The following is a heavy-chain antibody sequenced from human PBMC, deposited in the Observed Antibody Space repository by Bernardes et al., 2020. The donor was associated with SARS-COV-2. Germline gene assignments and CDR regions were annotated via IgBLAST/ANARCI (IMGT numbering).Heavy chain of an antibody. J-gene: IGHJ5*02. Sequence: SGTTPWKPTQTLTVTCPFSGFSISASTVGVGWFRQPPGKALEWLALIYWDDDKRYSPSLENRLTVTKDTSKNQVVLTMTNMDPVDTATYFCAHYNYGSNWFDPWGQGTLVTVSS. CDR2: IYWDDDK. CDR1: GFSISASTVG. D-gene: IGHD3-10*01. V-gene: IGHV2-5*02. CDR3: AHYNYGSNWFDP.